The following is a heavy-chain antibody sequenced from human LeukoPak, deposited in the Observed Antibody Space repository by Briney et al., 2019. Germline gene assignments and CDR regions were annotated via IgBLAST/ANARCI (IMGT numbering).Heavy chain of an antibody. CDR1: GFTFSGYG. CDR3: AKDYYDGLDY. V-gene: IGHV3-30*02. Sequence: PGGSLRLSCAASGFTFSGYGMHWVRQAPGKGLEWVAFIRYDASNKYYADSVKGRFTISRDNSKNTLYPQMNSLRTEDTAVYYCAKDYYDGLDYWGQGTLVTVSS. J-gene: IGHJ4*02. D-gene: IGHD3-22*01. CDR2: IRYDASNK.